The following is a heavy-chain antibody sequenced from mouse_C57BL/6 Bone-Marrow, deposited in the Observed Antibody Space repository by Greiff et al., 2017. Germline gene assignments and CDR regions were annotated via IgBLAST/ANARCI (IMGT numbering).Heavy chain of an antibody. CDR3: ARGYDRAMDY. D-gene: IGHD2-12*01. CDR1: GYAFSSSW. V-gene: IGHV1-82*01. CDR2: IYPGDGDT. J-gene: IGHJ4*01. Sequence: QVQLQQSGPELVKPGASVKISCKASGYAFSSSWMNWVKQRPGKGLEWIGRIYPGDGDTNYNGKFKGKATLTADKSSSTAYMQLSSLTSEDSAVYFCARGYDRAMDYWGQGTSVTVSA.